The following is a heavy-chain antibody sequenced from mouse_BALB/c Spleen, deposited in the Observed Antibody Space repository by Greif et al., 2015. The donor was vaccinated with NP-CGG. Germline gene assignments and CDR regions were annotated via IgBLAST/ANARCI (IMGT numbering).Heavy chain of an antibody. J-gene: IGHJ2*01. V-gene: IGHV7-3*02. Sequence: EVQLVESGGGLVQPGGSLRLSCATSGFTFTDYYMSWVRQPPGKALEWLGFIRNKANGYTTEYSASVEGRFTISRDNSQSILYLQMNTLRAEDSATYYCARDKGYGNPYYFDYWGQGTTLTVSS. CDR3: ARDKGYGNPYYFDY. D-gene: IGHD2-10*02. CDR2: IRNKANGYTT. CDR1: GFTFTDYY.